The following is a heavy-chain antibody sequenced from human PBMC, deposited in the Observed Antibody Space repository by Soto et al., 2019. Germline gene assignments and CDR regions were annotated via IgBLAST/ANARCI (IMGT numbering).Heavy chain of an antibody. CDR2: IYPGDSDT. D-gene: IGHD5-18*01. CDR3: ARHQIPGTAMVRSNWFDP. Sequence: ESLKISFRGSGYSFTSYWIGWVRQIPGKGLEWMGIIYPGDSDTRYSPSFQGQVTISADKSISTAYLQWSSLKASDTAMYYCARHQIPGTAMVRSNWFDPWGQGTLVTVSS. CDR1: GYSFTSYW. J-gene: IGHJ5*02. V-gene: IGHV5-51*01.